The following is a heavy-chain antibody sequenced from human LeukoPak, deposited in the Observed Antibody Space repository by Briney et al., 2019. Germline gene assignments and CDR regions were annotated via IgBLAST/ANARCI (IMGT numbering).Heavy chain of an antibody. Sequence: GGSLRLSCAASGFTFSSYAMSWVRQAPGKGLEWVSAISGSGGSTYYADSVKGRFTISRDNSKNTLYLQMNSLRAEDTAVYYCAKSAGQTTSYGFLVGDYWGQRTLVTVSS. J-gene: IGHJ4*02. D-gene: IGHD5-18*01. CDR2: ISGSGGST. V-gene: IGHV3-23*01. CDR3: AKSAGQTTSYGFLVGDY. CDR1: GFTFSSYA.